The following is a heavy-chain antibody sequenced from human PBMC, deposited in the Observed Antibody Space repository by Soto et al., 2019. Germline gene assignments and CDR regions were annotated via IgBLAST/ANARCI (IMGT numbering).Heavy chain of an antibody. CDR2: IYHGGTT. Sequence: SETLSLTCPVSGYSISRGSYWGWIRQPPGKGPEWIASIYHGGTTFYNPSLKSRVTVSVDKSNNQFSLKLTSVTAADTAVYFCARLVYDTRLNYMYFDFWGPGTLVTVS. V-gene: IGHV4-38-2*01. D-gene: IGHD3-10*01. CDR1: GYSISRGSY. J-gene: IGHJ4*02. CDR3: ARLVYDTRLNYMYFDF.